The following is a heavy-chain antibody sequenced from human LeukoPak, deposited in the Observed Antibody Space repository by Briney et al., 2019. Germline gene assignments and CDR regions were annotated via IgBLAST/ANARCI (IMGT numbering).Heavy chain of an antibody. D-gene: IGHD3-10*01. V-gene: IGHV4-39*07. J-gene: IGHJ4*02. CDR1: GGSISSSSYY. CDR2: IYYSGST. Sequence: SETLSLTCTVSGGSISSSSYYWGWIRQPPGKGLEWIGSIYYSGSTYYNPSLKSRVTISVDTSKNQFSLKLSSVTAADTAVYYCARDRRRSRRYFDYWGQGTLVTVSS. CDR3: ARDRRRSRRYFDY.